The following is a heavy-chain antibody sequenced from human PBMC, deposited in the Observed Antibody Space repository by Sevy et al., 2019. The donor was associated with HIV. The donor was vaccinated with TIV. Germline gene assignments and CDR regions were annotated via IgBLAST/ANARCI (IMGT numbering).Heavy chain of an antibody. J-gene: IGHJ5*02. CDR2: ISTSTSTTTI. Sequence: GGSLRLSCAASGFTFNDYNLSWIRQAPGKGLEWVSYISTSTSTTTIYYADSVKGRFTSSRDNAKNSIYLQMNSLGVDDTAVYYCVRAAGWFDAWGQGTLVTVSS. V-gene: IGHV3-11*01. CDR3: VRAAGWFDA. CDR1: GFTFNDYN.